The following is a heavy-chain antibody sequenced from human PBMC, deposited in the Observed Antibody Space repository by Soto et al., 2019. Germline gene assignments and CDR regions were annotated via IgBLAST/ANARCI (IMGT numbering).Heavy chain of an antibody. J-gene: IGHJ4*02. CDR3: SARAAAGGLDFDY. V-gene: IGHV3-73*01. CDR1: GFTFSGSA. CDR2: TRNKADSYAT. D-gene: IGHD6-13*01. Sequence: EVQLVESGGGLVQPGGSLKLSCAASGFTFSGSAMHWVRQASGKGLEWVGRTRNKADSYATAYGVSVKGRFIISRDDSKNTAYLQMNSLKSEDTAVYYCSARAAAGGLDFDYWGQGTLVTVSS.